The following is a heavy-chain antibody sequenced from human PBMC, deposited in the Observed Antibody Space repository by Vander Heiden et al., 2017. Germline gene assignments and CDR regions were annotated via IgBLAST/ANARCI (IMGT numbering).Heavy chain of an antibody. CDR1: GFTFRTYA. CDR2: ISYDGSET. V-gene: IGHV3-30*04. D-gene: IGHD1-26*01. J-gene: IGHJ6*02. Sequence: QVQLVESGGGVVQPGRSLSLSCAASGFTFRTYAMEWVRQAPGTGLEWVALISYDGSETYYADSVRGRFTISRDNSKNTLYLQMDSLRTEDSALYYCARDHSPMEHYYAMDVWGQGTTVTVSS. CDR3: ARDHSPMEHYYAMDV.